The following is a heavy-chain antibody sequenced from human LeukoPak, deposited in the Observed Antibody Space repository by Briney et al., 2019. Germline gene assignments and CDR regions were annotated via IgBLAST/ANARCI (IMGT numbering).Heavy chain of an antibody. CDR2: ITGSGGNT. D-gene: IGHD6-19*01. J-gene: IGHJ4*02. V-gene: IGHV3-23*01. Sequence: GGSLRLSCTASGFTFSYYCMSWVRQAPGKGLEWVSGITGSGGNTYYADSVKGRFTISRDNSKNTLYLQMNSLRAEDTAVYYCAKDSRSGAVAGSLDYWGQGTLVTASS. CDR1: GFTFSYYC. CDR3: AKDSRSGAVAGSLDY.